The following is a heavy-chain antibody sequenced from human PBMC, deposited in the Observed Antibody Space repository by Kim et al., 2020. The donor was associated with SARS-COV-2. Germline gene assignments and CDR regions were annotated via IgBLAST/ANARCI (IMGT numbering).Heavy chain of an antibody. CDR2: INHSGST. Sequence: SETLSLTCAVYGGSFSRYYWSWIRQPPGKGLEWIGEINHSGSTNYNPSLKSRVTISVDTSKNQFSLKLSSVIAADTAVYYCARRRERFIVVVVAATGYYFDYWGQGTLVTVSS. CDR3: ARRRERFIVVVVAATGYYFDY. CDR1: GGSFSRYY. J-gene: IGHJ4*02. D-gene: IGHD2-15*01. V-gene: IGHV4-34*01.